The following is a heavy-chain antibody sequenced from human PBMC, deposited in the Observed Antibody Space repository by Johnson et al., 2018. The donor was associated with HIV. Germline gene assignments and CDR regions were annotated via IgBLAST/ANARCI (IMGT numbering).Heavy chain of an antibody. D-gene: IGHD6-13*01. CDR1: GFTFSSYA. V-gene: IGHV3-30-3*01. J-gene: IGHJ3*02. CDR3: ARDSPQLVGDALDI. CDR2: ISYDGSNK. Sequence: QVQLVESGGGVVQPGRSLRLSCAASGFTFSSYAMHWVRQAPGKGLEWVAVISYDGSNKYYADSVKGRFTISRDNSKNTLYLQMNSLRAEDTAVYYCARDSPQLVGDALDIWGQGTMVTVSS.